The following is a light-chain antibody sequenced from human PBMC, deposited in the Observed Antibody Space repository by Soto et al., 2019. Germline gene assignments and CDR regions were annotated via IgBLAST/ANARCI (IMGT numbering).Light chain of an antibody. CDR2: DAS. J-gene: IGKJ1*01. CDR1: QSISNW. V-gene: IGKV1-5*01. CDR3: QEYSSYTWT. Sequence: DIQMTQSPSTLSASVGDRVTITCRASQSISNWLAWYQQKAGKVPKLLIYDASTLASGVPSRFSGSGSGTEFTLTISSLQPDDFATYYCQEYSSYTWTFGHGTKVDI.